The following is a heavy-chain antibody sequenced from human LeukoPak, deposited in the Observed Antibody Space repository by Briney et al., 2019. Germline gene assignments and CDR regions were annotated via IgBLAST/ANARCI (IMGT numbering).Heavy chain of an antibody. V-gene: IGHV1-46*01. D-gene: IGHD2-15*01. CDR3: ARGTKSGDIIVVVAAPPYWFDP. CDR2: INPSGGST. Sequence: ASVKVSCKASGYTFTSYYMHWVRQAPGQGLEWMGIINPSGGSTSYAQKFQGRVTMTRDTSTSTVYMELSSLRSEDTAVYYCARGTKSGDIIVVVAAPPYWFDPWGQGTLVTVSS. J-gene: IGHJ5*02. CDR1: GYTFTSYY.